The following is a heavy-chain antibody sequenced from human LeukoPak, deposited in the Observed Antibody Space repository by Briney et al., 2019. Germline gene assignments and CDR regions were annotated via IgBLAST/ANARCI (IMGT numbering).Heavy chain of an antibody. D-gene: IGHD3-22*01. J-gene: IGHJ4*02. CDR1: GFTFSSYA. CDR2: ISGSGGST. Sequence: PGGSLRLSCAASGFTFSSYAMSWVRQAPGKGLEWVSAISGSGGSTYSADSVKGRFTISRDNSKNTLYVQLNSLRPDDTAVYYCAKDSSDYYFDYWGQGTLVTVSS. CDR3: AKDSSDYYFDY. V-gene: IGHV3-23*01.